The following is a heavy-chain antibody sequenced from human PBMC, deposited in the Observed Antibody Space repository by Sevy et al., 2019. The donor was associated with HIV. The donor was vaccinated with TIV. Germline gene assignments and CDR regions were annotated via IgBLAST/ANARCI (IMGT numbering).Heavy chain of an antibody. CDR1: GFTFSSYS. CDR2: ISSSSSTI. Sequence: GGSLRLSCAASGFTFSSYSMNWVRQAPGKGLEWVSYISSSSSTIYYADSVKGRFTISRDNAKNSLYLQMNSLRAEDMAVYYCARDAPYYYYGMDVWGQGTTVTVSS. J-gene: IGHJ6*02. V-gene: IGHV3-48*01. CDR3: ARDAPYYYYGMDV.